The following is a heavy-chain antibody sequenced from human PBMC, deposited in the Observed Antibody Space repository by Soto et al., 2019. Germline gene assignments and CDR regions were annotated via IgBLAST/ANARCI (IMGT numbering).Heavy chain of an antibody. D-gene: IGHD3-10*01. CDR1: GFSLSTNGVG. V-gene: IGHV2-5*02. CDR2: IYWDDNK. J-gene: IGHJ4*02. CDR3: AHRDGFGELKY. Sequence: QITLKESGPTLVKPTQTLTLTCTFSGFSLSTNGVGVGWIRQPPRKALEWLALIYWDDNKLYSPSLKSRFSITKDTSKNQVVLTMTNMDPVDTATYYCAHRDGFGELKYWGQGTLVTVSS.